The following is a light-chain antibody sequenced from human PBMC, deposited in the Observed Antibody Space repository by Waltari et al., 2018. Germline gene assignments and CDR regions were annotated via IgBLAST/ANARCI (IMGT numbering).Light chain of an antibody. CDR3: QSYDSGLGGVI. Sequence: QSVLTQPPSVSGTPGQRVTISCPGNSSNIGTYYKVHGYQQLPGTAPKLLIYANNIRPSGVPDRFSGSKSDTSASLAITGLQAEDEADYFCQSYDSGLGGVIFGGGTKVTVL. J-gene: IGLJ2*01. CDR1: SSNIGTYYK. CDR2: ANN. V-gene: IGLV1-40*01.